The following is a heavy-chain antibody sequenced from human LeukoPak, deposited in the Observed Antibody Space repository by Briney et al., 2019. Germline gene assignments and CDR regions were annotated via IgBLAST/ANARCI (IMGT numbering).Heavy chain of an antibody. CDR1: GYTFTGYY. D-gene: IGHD2-2*01. Sequence: ASVKVSCKASGYTFTGYYIHWVRQAPGQGLEWMGWINPNSGDTNYAQKFQDRVTVTRDTSFGTAYMELSRLRFDDTAVYYCASSISCYYCASEIWGQGTMVTVSS. CDR2: INPNSGDT. CDR3: ASSISCYYCASEI. J-gene: IGHJ3*02. V-gene: IGHV1-2*02.